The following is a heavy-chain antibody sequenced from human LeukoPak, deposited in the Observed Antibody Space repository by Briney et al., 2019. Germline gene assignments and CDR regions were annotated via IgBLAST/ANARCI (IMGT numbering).Heavy chain of an antibody. V-gene: IGHV1-24*01. CDR1: GYTLSELS. CDR3: ARVFQKQLSDY. Sequence: ASVKVSCKVSGYTLSELSMHWVRQAPGKGLEWMGGFDPEDGETVYAQKFQGRVTMTRDTSISTAYMELSRLRSDDTAVYYCARVFQKQLSDYWGQGSLVTVSS. D-gene: IGHD6-13*01. CDR2: FDPEDGET. J-gene: IGHJ4*02.